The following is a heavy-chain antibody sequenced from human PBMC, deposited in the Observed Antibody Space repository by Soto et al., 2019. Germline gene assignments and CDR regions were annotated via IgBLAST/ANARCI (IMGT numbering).Heavy chain of an antibody. CDR3: ARDPVTAADYFYY. CDR2: TYYRSKWYY. V-gene: IGHV6-1*01. D-gene: IGHD6-13*01. J-gene: IGHJ4*02. CDR1: GDSVSSNGAT. Sequence: PSQTLSLTCAISGDSVSSNGATWNLIRQSPSRGLEWLGRTYYRSKWYYDYAVSVKSRITINPDTSKNQFSLQLNSVTPEDTAVYYCARDPVTAADYFYYWGPGTLVTVSS.